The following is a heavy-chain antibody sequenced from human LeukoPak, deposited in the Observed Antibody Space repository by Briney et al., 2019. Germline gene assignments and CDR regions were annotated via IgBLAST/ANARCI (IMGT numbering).Heavy chain of an antibody. CDR1: GYTFINYD. V-gene: IGHV1-18*01. Sequence: ASVKVSCKASGYTFINYDIRWVRQAPGQGLEWMGWISAYNGNTNYAQKFQGRVAMTTDTSTSTAYMELRSLRSDDTAVYYCARDPNDYGDYGTFNYAMDVWGQGTTVTVSS. CDR3: ARDPNDYGDYGTFNYAMDV. J-gene: IGHJ6*02. CDR2: ISAYNGNT. D-gene: IGHD4-17*01.